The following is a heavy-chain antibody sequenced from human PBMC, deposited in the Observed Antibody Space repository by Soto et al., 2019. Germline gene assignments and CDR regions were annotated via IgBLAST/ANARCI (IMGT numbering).Heavy chain of an antibody. CDR3: ARDQTKWLTDAFDI. D-gene: IGHD5-12*01. V-gene: IGHV1-18*01. J-gene: IGHJ3*02. CDR1: GYTFISYG. Sequence: HVQLVQSGAEVKKPGASLKVSCKASGYTFISYGVSWVRQAPGQGLEWLGWISPYNVNTNYEQKFQGRITMTTDTSTSTVYMDLRSLRTDDTAVYYCARDQTKWLTDAFDIWGQGTMVVVSS. CDR2: ISPYNVNT.